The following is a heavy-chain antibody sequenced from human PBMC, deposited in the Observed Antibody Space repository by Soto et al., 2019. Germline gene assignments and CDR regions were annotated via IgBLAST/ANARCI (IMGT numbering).Heavy chain of an antibody. V-gene: IGHV3-21*06. CDR3: ARESEDLTSNFDY. J-gene: IGHJ4*02. CDR1: GFTFTRYS. Sequence: LRLSCAASGFTFTRYSMNWVRQAPGKGLEWVSSISSTTNYIYHGDSMKGRFTISRDNAKNSLYLEMNSLRAEDTAVYYCARESEDLTSNFDYWGQGTLVTVSS. CDR2: ISSTTNYI.